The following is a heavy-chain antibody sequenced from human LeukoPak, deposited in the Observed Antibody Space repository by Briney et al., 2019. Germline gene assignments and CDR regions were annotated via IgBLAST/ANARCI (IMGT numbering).Heavy chain of an antibody. Sequence: GGSRRLSCAASGFTFSSYGMHWVRQAPGKGLEWVAVISYDGSNKYYADSVKGRFTISRDNSKNTLYLQMNSLRAEDTAVYYCARGQLRRVGAYAEGMDVWGQGTTVTVSS. J-gene: IGHJ6*02. D-gene: IGHD1-26*01. V-gene: IGHV3-30*03. CDR1: GFTFSSYG. CDR3: ARGQLRRVGAYAEGMDV. CDR2: ISYDGSNK.